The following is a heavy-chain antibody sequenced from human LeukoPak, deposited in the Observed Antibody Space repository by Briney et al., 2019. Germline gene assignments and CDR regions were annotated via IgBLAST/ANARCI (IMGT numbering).Heavy chain of an antibody. V-gene: IGHV4-59*01. J-gene: IGHJ5*02. CDR3: ARVESSYTIFGVVNNWFDP. CDR1: GGSISSYY. CDR2: IYYSGST. Sequence: PSETLSLTCSVSGGSISSYYWNWIRQPPGKGLEWIGYIYYSGSTNYNPSLKSRVTISVDTSKNQFSLKLSSVTAADTAVYYCARVESSYTIFGVVNNWFDPWGQGTLVTVSS. D-gene: IGHD3-3*01.